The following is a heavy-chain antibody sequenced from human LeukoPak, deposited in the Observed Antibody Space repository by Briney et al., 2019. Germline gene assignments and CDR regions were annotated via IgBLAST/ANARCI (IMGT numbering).Heavy chain of an antibody. Sequence: GGSLRLSCAASGFTFSSYAMSWVRQAPGKGLEWVSAINGSGGSTYYADSVKGRFTISRDNSKNTLYLQMNSLRAEDTAVYYCAKRSPRDIVVVPAALGYGMDVWGQGTTVTVSS. CDR3: AKRSPRDIVVVPAALGYGMDV. CDR2: INGSGGST. J-gene: IGHJ6*02. D-gene: IGHD2-2*01. CDR1: GFTFSSYA. V-gene: IGHV3-23*01.